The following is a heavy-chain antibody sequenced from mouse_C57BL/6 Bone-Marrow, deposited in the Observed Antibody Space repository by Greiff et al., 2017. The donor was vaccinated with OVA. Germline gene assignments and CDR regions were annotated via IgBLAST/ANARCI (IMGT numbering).Heavy chain of an antibody. V-gene: IGHV5-4*03. J-gene: IGHJ3*01. CDR2: ISDGGSYT. D-gene: IGHD4-1*01. Sequence: DVKLQESGGGLVKPGGSLKLSCAASGFTFSSYAMSWVRQTPEKRLEWVATISDGGSYTYYPDNVKGRFTISRDNAKNNLYLQMSHLKSEDTAMYYCARGLGRAYWGQGTLVTVSA. CDR3: ARGLGRAY. CDR1: GFTFSSYA.